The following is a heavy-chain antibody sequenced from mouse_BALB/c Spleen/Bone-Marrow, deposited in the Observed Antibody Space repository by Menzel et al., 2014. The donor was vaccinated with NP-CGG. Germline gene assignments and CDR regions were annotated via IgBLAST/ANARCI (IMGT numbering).Heavy chain of an antibody. CDR2: IWAGGST. CDR3: AREGSTMITTAFAY. CDR1: GFSLTSYG. J-gene: IGHJ3*01. D-gene: IGHD2-4*01. Sequence: QVQLKQSGPGLVAPPQSLSITCTVSGFSLTSYGVHWVRQPPGKGLEWLGVIWAGGSTNYNSALMSRLSISKDNSKSQVFLKMNSLQTDDTAMYYCAREGSTMITTAFAYWGQGTLVTVSA. V-gene: IGHV2-9*02.